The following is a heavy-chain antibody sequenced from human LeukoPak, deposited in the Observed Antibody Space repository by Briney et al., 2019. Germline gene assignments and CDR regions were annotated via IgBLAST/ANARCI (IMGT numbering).Heavy chain of an antibody. CDR1: GGSISSGGYS. J-gene: IGHJ4*02. CDR3: ARGVITMVRGVDYYFDY. CDR2: IYHSGST. D-gene: IGHD3-10*01. V-gene: IGHV4-30-2*01. Sequence: PSETLSLTCAVSGGSISSGGYSWSWIRQPPGKGLEWIGYIYHSGSTYYNPSLKSRVTISVDRSKNQFSLELSSVTAADTAVYYCARGVITMVRGVDYYFDYWGQGTLVTVSS.